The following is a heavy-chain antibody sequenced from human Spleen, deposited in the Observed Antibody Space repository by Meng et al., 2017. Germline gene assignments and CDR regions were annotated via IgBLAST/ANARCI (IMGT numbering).Heavy chain of an antibody. CDR1: GFTFSNYG. CDR2: IWYDGTHK. V-gene: IGHV3-33*01. D-gene: IGHD2-2*01. Sequence: GESLKISCAASGFTFSNYGMHWVRQAPGKGLEWVAVIWYDGTHKYYGDSVKGRFTISRDISKNTLYLQMNSLRADDTAVYYCARDLGSWGVPAAEYYFDYWGQGTLVTVSS. J-gene: IGHJ4*02. CDR3: ARDLGSWGVPAAEYYFDY.